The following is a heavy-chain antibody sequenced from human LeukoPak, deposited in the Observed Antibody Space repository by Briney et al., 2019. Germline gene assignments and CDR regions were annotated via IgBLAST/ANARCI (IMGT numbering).Heavy chain of an antibody. CDR2: IYTSGST. CDR1: GGSISSYY. D-gene: IGHD4-11*01. J-gene: IGHJ5*02. V-gene: IGHV4-4*09. Sequence: PSETLSLTCSVSGGSISSYYWSWIRQPPGKGLEWIGYIYTSGSTNYNPSLKSRVTISVDTSKNQFSLKLSSVTAADTAVYYCARDYSKGWFDPWGQGTLVTVSS. CDR3: ARDYSKGWFDP.